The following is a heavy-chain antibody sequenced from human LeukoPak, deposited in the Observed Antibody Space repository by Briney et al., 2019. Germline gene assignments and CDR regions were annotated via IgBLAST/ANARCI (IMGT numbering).Heavy chain of an antibody. CDR3: ARHVRLGIEAEYFQH. Sequence: SGTLSLTCAVSGGSISSSNWWSWVRQPPGKGLEWIGSIYYSGSTYYNPSLKSRVTISVDTSKNQFSLKLSSVTAADTAVYYCARHVRLGIEAEYFQHWGQGTLVTVSS. J-gene: IGHJ1*01. CDR1: GGSISSSNW. CDR2: IYYSGST. V-gene: IGHV4-4*02. D-gene: IGHD6-13*01.